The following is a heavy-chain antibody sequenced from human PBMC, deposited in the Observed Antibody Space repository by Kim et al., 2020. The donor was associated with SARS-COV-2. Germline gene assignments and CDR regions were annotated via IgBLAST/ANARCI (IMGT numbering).Heavy chain of an antibody. D-gene: IGHD3-16*02. V-gene: IGHV4-34*01. CDR2: INHSGST. Sequence: SETLSLTCAVYGGSFSGYYWSWIRQPPGKGLEWIGEINHSGSTNYNPSLKSRVTISVDTSKNQFSLKLSSVTAADTAVYYCARGPDYDYVWGSYPPYDAFDIWGQGTMVTVSS. CDR3: ARGPDYDYVWGSYPPYDAFDI. J-gene: IGHJ3*02. CDR1: GGSFSGYY.